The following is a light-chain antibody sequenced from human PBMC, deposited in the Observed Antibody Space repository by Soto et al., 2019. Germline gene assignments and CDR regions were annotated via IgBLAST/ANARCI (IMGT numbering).Light chain of an antibody. Sequence: DIQMTHSPSSLSSSVGDMLSITGRASQNIRNWLAWYQQKPGKAPNPLIYDASSLKSGVPSRFSGSGSGTEFTLTISSLQPDDFATYYCQQYSTYSTFGQGTRLEIK. V-gene: IGKV1-5*01. CDR2: DAS. CDR1: QNIRNW. CDR3: QQYSTYST. J-gene: IGKJ5*01.